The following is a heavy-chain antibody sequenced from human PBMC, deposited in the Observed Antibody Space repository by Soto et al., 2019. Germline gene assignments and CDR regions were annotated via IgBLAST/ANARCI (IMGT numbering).Heavy chain of an antibody. CDR2: INHSGST. Sequence: TSETLSLTCAVYGGSFSGYCWSWIRQPPGKGLEWIGEINHSGSTNYNPSLKSRVTISVDTSKNQFSLKLSSVTAADTAVYYCARCLYWFDPWGQGTLMTVSS. V-gene: IGHV4-34*01. J-gene: IGHJ5*02. CDR1: GGSFSGYC. CDR3: ARCLYWFDP.